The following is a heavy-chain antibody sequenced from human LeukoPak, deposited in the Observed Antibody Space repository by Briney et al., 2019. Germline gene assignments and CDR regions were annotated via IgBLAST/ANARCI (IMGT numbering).Heavy chain of an antibody. CDR3: ARVYSSSWYGLEYFDY. CDR1: AYTFTSYR. D-gene: IGHD6-13*01. V-gene: IGHV1-18*01. J-gene: IGHJ4*02. Sequence: AAVKVTFKSSAYTFTSYRISWLRQAPGQGLEWMGLISAYNGNTNYAQKLQGRVTMTTDTSTSTAYMELRSLRSDDTAVYYCARVYSSSWYGLEYFDYWGQGTLVTVSS. CDR2: ISAYNGNT.